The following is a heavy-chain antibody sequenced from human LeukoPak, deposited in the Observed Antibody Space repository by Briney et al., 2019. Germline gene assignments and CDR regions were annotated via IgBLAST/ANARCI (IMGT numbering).Heavy chain of an antibody. CDR2: IYHSGST. Sequence: SETLSLTCAVSGGSISSGGYSWSWIRQPPGKGLEWIGYIYHSGSTNYNPSLKSRVTISVDRSKNQFSLKLSSVTAADTAVYYCAREPRWVDAFDIWGQGTMVTVSS. CDR1: GGSISSGGYS. D-gene: IGHD4-23*01. J-gene: IGHJ3*02. CDR3: AREPRWVDAFDI. V-gene: IGHV4-30-2*01.